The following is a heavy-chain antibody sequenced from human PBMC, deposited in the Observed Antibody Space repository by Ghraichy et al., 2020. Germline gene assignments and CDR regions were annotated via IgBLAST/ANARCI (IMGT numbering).Heavy chain of an antibody. Sequence: GGSLRLSCAASEFTFSTYGMHWVRQAPGNWLEWFATISSEGSNTYYADSVKGRFTISRDNSKNTLSLQMNSLRAEDTAVYYCAKDLVAWIQLWLSSPDYYDYGMDGGGQGTTVIVSS. V-gene: IGHV3-30*18. D-gene: IGHD5-18*01. J-gene: IGHJ6*02. CDR2: ISSEGSNT. CDR1: EFTFSTYG. CDR3: AKDLVAWIQLWLSSPDYYDYGMDG.